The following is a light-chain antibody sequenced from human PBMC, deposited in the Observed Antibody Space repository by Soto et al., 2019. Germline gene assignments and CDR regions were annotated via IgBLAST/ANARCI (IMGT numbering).Light chain of an antibody. J-gene: IGLJ1*01. CDR1: ISDVGSFNH. CDR3: RAYGGSHILV. V-gene: IGLV2-8*01. Sequence: QSVLTQPPSASGSPGQSVTISCTGTISDVGSFNHVSWYQQHPGKAPKLMIYDVTQRPSGVPDRFSGSKSGNTASLTVARLQAQDEAAYSCRAYGGSHILVFGPGTKLTVL. CDR2: DVT.